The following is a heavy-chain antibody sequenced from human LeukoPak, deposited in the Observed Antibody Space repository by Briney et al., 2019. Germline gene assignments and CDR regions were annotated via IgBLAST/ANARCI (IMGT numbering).Heavy chain of an antibody. CDR2: ISAYNGNT. J-gene: IGHJ4*02. CDR1: GYTFTSYG. CDR3: ARDLQRYSSSSSYFDY. D-gene: IGHD6-6*01. Sequence: AASVKVSCKASGYTFTSYGISWVRQAPGQGLEWMGWISAYNGNTNYAQKLQGRVTMTTDTSTSTAYMELRSLRSDDTALYYCARDLQRYSSSSSYFDYWGQGTLVTVSS. V-gene: IGHV1-18*01.